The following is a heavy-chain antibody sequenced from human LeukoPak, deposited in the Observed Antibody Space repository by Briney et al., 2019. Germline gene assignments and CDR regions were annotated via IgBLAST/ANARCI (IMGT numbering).Heavy chain of an antibody. V-gene: IGHV1-8*01. J-gene: IGHJ4*02. CDR3: ARGIGSTTVTTLEYYFDY. Sequence: ASVKVSCKASGYTFTSYDINWVRQATGQGREGMGWMNPNSGNTGYAQKFQGRVTMTRNTSISTAYMELSSLRSEDTAVYYCARGIGSTTVTTLEYYFDYWGQGTLVAVSS. CDR1: GYTFTSYD. D-gene: IGHD4-17*01. CDR2: MNPNSGNT.